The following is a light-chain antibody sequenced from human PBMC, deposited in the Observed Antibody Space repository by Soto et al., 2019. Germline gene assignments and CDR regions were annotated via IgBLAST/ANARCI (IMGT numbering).Light chain of an antibody. Sequence: VMTQAPATLSLSPGESATLSCRASQTINNIFAWYPLKDGQVPRLVIYGASTRATDIPARFSGSGSGTEFTLTISSLQSEDFAEYHCQQYNNWPQTFGQGTKVEIK. J-gene: IGKJ1*01. CDR3: QQYNNWPQT. V-gene: IGKV3-15*01. CDR1: QTINNI. CDR2: GAS.